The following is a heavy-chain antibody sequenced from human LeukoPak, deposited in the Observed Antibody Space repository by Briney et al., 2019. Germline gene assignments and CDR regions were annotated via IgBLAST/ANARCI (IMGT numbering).Heavy chain of an antibody. Sequence: SETLSLTCAVYDGSFTDYNWSWIRQSLGKGLQWIGEIHHSGGTNYSPSLKSRVTLSVDTSKSQLSLKLSSVTAADTAVYCCVRNGYYSSGYHFSSDSRGRGTLVTVSS. CDR3: VRNGYYSSGYHFSSDS. V-gene: IGHV4-34*01. J-gene: IGHJ4*02. CDR1: DGSFTDYN. CDR2: IHHSGGT. D-gene: IGHD3-22*01.